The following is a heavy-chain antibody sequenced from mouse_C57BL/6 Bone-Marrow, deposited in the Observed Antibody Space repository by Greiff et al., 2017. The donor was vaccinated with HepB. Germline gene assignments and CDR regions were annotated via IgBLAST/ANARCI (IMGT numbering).Heavy chain of an antibody. CDR1: GFTFSNYW. CDR2: IRLKSDNYAT. V-gene: IGHV6-3*01. Sequence: EVKLQESGGGLVQPGGSMKLSRVASGFTFSNYWMNWVRQSPEKGLEWVAQIRLKSDNYATHYAESVKGRFTISRDDSKSSVYLQMNNLRAEDTEIYYCTGGGFYYAMDYWGQGTSVTVSS. J-gene: IGHJ4*01. D-gene: IGHD3-1*01. CDR3: TGGGFYYAMDY.